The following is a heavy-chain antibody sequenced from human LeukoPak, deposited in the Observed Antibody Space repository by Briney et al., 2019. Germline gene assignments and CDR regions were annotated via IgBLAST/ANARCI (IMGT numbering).Heavy chain of an antibody. V-gene: IGHV3-73*01. CDR1: GFTFSGSA. D-gene: IGHD1-26*01. CDR3: TRHSTTGY. CDR2: IRIKANSYAT. Sequence: GGPLSLSCAASGFTFSGSAMHWVRQPPGKGLEWVGRIRIKANSYATAYAASVKGRFTISRDDSKNTAYLQMNSLKTEEKGVYYCTRHSTTGYWGQGTVVSVSS. J-gene: IGHJ4*02.